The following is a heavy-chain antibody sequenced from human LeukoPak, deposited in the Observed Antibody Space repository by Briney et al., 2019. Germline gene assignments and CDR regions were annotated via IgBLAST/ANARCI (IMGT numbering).Heavy chain of an antibody. CDR2: IYSSGST. J-gene: IGHJ6*03. Sequence: PSETLSLTCTVSGGSISNSYWSWIRQPAGKGLEWIGRIYSSGSTSYNPSLKSRVTISVDTSKNQFSLKLSSVTAADTAVYYCARHQPGFLEWLSSSHYYYYYMDVWGKGTTVTVSS. V-gene: IGHV4-4*07. CDR1: GGSISNSY. CDR3: ARHQPGFLEWLSSSHYYYYYMDV. D-gene: IGHD3-3*01.